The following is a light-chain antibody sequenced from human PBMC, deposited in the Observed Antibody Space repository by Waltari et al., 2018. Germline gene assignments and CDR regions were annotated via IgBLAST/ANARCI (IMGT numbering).Light chain of an antibody. J-gene: IGLJ2*01. CDR2: TNS. Sequence: QSVLTQPPSVSGAPGQRVTISCTGSSSNIGAGYAVHWYQQLPGTAPKLLIYTNSNRPSGVPDRFSGSKSGTSASLAITGLQAEDEADYYCQSYDSSRRVFGGGTKLTVL. V-gene: IGLV1-40*01. CDR1: SSNIGAGYA. CDR3: QSYDSSRRV.